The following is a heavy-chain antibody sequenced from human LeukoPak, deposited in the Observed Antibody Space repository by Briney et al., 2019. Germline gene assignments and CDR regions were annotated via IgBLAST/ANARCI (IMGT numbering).Heavy chain of an antibody. CDR3: ASLVGATSLDAFDI. J-gene: IGHJ3*02. Sequence: SETLSLTCAVYGGSFSGYYWSWIRQPPGKGLEWIGEINHSGSTNYNPSLKSRVTISVDTSKNQFSLKLSSVTAADTAVYYCASLVGATSLDAFDIWGQGTMVTVSS. CDR2: INHSGST. CDR1: GGSFSGYY. V-gene: IGHV4-34*01. D-gene: IGHD1-26*01.